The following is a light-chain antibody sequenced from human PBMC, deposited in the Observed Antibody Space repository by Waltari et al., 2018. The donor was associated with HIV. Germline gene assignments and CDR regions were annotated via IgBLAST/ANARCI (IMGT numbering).Light chain of an antibody. CDR1: SLRSYY. Sequence: SSELTQDPAVSVALGQTVRSTCQGDSLRSYYASWYQQKPRQAPVLVIYGKNNRPSGIPDRFSGSSSGNTASLTITGAQAEDEADYYCNSRDSSGNRVFGGGTNLTVL. CDR3: NSRDSSGNRV. CDR2: GKN. V-gene: IGLV3-19*01. J-gene: IGLJ3*02.